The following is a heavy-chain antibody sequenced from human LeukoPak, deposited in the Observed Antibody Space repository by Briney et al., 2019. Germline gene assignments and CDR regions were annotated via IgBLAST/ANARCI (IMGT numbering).Heavy chain of an antibody. J-gene: IGHJ5*02. CDR1: GFTFSSYG. D-gene: IGHD5-12*01. CDR2: IRYDGSNK. Sequence: GGSLRLSCAASGFTFSSYGMHWVRQAPGKGLEWVAFIRYDGSNKYYADSVKGRFTISRDNSKNTLYLQMNSLRAEDTAVYYCARVASGYDYWFDPWGQGTLVTVSS. CDR3: ARVASGYDYWFDP. V-gene: IGHV3-30*02.